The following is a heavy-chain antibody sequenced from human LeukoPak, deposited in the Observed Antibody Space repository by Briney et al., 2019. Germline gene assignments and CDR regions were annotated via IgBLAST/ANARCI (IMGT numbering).Heavy chain of an antibody. J-gene: IGHJ4*02. V-gene: IGHV1-69*05. CDR3: ASESTVAGNFDY. D-gene: IGHD6-19*01. CDR2: IIPIFGTA. Sequence: SVKVSXKASGGTFSSYAISWVRQAPGQGLEWMGGIIPIFGTANYAQKFQGRVTITTDESTSTAYMELSSLRSEDTAVYYCASESTVAGNFDYWGQGTLVTVSS. CDR1: GGTFSSYA.